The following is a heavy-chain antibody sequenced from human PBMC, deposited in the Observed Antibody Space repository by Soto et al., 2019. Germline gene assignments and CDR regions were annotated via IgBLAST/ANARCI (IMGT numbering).Heavy chain of an antibody. V-gene: IGHV3-74*01. CDR2: IRGDGTRT. CDR3: ARGTLTSIDMVDY. D-gene: IGHD2-21*01. Sequence: EVQLVESGGALVQSGGSMRLSCAASGLTFSTYWMHWVRQGPGKGLVWVSRIRGDGTRTNYADSVRGRFTVSRDNAKNTLYLQINSLTAEDTAVYYCARGTLTSIDMVDYWGQGTLVTVSS. J-gene: IGHJ4*02. CDR1: GLTFSTYW.